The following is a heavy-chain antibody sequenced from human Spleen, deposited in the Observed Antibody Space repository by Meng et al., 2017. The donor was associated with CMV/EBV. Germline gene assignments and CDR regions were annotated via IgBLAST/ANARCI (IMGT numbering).Heavy chain of an antibody. CDR1: GFTFSSYA. J-gene: IGHJ4*02. V-gene: IGHV3-48*04. CDR2: IRGGGGNI. Sequence: GGSLRLSCAASGFTFSSYAMSWVRQAPGKGLEWISIIRGGGGNIDYADSVKGRFTISRDNAKNSVYLQMNTLRAEDTAVYYCARDRSLYFFDYWGQGTLVTVSS. D-gene: IGHD3-16*02. CDR3: ARDRSLYFFDY.